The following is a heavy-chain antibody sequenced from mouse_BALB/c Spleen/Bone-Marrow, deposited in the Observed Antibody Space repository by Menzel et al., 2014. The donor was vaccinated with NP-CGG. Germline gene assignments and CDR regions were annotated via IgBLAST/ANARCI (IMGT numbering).Heavy chain of an antibody. CDR2: IYPGDCDT. Sequence: QVQLQQSGAELVMPGSSGEISCKASGYAFSSYWMNWVKPRPGQGLEWIGQIYPGDCDTNYNGKFKGKATLTADKSSSTAYMQLSSLTSEDSAVYFCARWITTVVAPYVMDYWGQGTSVAVSS. CDR3: ARWITTVVAPYVMDY. V-gene: IGHV1-80*01. CDR1: GYAFSSYW. D-gene: IGHD1-1*01. J-gene: IGHJ4*01.